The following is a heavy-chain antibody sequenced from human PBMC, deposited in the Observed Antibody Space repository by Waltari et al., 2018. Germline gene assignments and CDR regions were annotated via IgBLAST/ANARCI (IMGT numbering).Heavy chain of an antibody. CDR1: GGSLSSYY. J-gene: IGHJ4*02. CDR2: IYYSGST. V-gene: IGHV4-59*01. CDR3: ARDGYYYDSSGYLSYFDY. D-gene: IGHD3-22*01. Sequence: QVQLQESGPGLVKPSETLSLTCTVSGGSLSSYYLTWIRHPPGQGLEWIGYIYYSGSTNYNPSLKSRVTISVDTSKNQFSLKLSSVTAADTAVYYCARDGYYYDSSGYLSYFDYWGQGTLVTVSS.